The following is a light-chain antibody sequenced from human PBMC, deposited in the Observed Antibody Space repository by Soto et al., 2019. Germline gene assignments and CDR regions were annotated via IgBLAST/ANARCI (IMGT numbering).Light chain of an antibody. V-gene: IGKV1-9*01. J-gene: IGKJ4*01. CDR3: QQLRMYPST. Sequence: IQLTQSPSSLSASVGDRVTITCRASHDIAIYLAWYQQKPAEAPKLLIYAASTSYGGVPSRFSGSGSGTDFALTITSMQAEDFATYYCQQLRMYPSTFGGGTKVDNK. CDR2: AAS. CDR1: HDIAIY.